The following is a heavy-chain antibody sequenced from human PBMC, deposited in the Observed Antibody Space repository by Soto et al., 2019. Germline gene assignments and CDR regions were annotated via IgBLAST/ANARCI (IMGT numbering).Heavy chain of an antibody. J-gene: IGHJ5*02. V-gene: IGHV4-34*01. CDR2: INHSGRT. CDR3: ASDSLGIAVLGTGRSKNNWFDP. D-gene: IGHD6-19*01. Sequence: QVQLQQWGAGLLKPSETLSLICAVYGGSFSGYYWSWIRQPPGKGLEWIGEINHSGRTNYNPSLKSRVTISIDTSTNQFSLKLSSVTAADTAIYYCASDSLGIAVLGTGRSKNNWFDPWGQGTLVTVSS. CDR1: GGSFSGYY.